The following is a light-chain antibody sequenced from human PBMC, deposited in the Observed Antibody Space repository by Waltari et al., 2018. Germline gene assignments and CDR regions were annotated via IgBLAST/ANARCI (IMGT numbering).Light chain of an antibody. Sequence: ARQSLCKDYFAWYQKKPGQVPRLLIYGASSRAAGFPDRFSGSGSRTDCTLTISRLEAEHFAVYYRQEYASSVLYTFGQGTKLENK. V-gene: IGKV3-20*01. CDR3: QEYASSVLYT. CDR1: QSLCKDY. CDR2: GAS. J-gene: IGKJ2*01.